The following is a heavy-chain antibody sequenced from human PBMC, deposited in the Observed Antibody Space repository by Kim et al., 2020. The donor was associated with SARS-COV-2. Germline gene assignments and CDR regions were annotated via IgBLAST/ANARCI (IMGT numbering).Heavy chain of an antibody. CDR2: IIPILGIA. D-gene: IGHD5-12*01. Sequence: SVKVSCKASGGTFSSFAISWVRQAPGQGLEWMGRIIPILGIANYAQKFQGRVTITADKSTSTAYMELSSLRSEDTAVYYCARVEMATIRYYYYGMDVWGQGTTVTVSS. CDR1: GGTFSSFA. CDR3: ARVEMATIRYYYYGMDV. J-gene: IGHJ6*02. V-gene: IGHV1-69*04.